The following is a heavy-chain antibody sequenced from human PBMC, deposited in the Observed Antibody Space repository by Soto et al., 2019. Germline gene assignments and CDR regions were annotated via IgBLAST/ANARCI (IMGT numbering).Heavy chain of an antibody. CDR1: GGSVSSGSYY. Sequence: QVQLQESGPGLVKPSETLSLTCTVSGGSVSSGSYYWSWIRQPPGKGLEWIGYIYYSGSTNYNPSLKSRVTISVDTSKNQFSLKLSSVTAADTAVYYCARVGRRPGSGSYLTPWGQGTMVTVSS. D-gene: IGHD3-10*01. V-gene: IGHV4-61*01. CDR2: IYYSGST. J-gene: IGHJ3*01. CDR3: ARVGRRPGSGSYLTP.